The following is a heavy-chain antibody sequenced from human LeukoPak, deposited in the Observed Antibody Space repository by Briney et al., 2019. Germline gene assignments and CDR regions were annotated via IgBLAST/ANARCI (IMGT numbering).Heavy chain of an antibody. J-gene: IGHJ4*02. CDR1: GGSISSSNSY. V-gene: IGHV4-39*07. Sequence: SETLSLTCTVSGGSISSSNSYWGWIRQPPGKGLEWIGEINDSGSVNCNPSLKNRVTLSVDTSKNQFSLRLSSVAAADTAVYYCARRLVDSGASQVSDDWGQGTLVTVSS. CDR3: ARRLVDSGASQVSDD. D-gene: IGHD2-15*01. CDR2: INDSGSV.